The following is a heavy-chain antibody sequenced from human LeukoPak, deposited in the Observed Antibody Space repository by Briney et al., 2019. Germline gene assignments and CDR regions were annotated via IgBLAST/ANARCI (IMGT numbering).Heavy chain of an antibody. Sequence: GGSLRLSCAASGFTFSSYALSWVRQAPGKGLEWVSTISASGGSTYYADSVKGRFTISRDNSKNTLYLQMNSLRAEDTAVYYCAKAKYQLLNDYWGQGTLVTVSS. CDR2: ISASGGST. D-gene: IGHD2-2*01. J-gene: IGHJ4*02. CDR3: AKAKYQLLNDY. CDR1: GFTFSSYA. V-gene: IGHV3-23*01.